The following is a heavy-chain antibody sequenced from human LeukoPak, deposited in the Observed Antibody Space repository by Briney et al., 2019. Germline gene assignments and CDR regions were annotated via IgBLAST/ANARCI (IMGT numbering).Heavy chain of an antibody. CDR1: GYTFTSYD. J-gene: IGHJ6*03. CDR3: ARVSRWLQFDYYYYYMDV. D-gene: IGHD5-24*01. V-gene: IGHV1-8*03. CDR2: MNPNSGNT. Sequence: ASVKVSCKASGYTFTSYDINWVRQATGQGLEWMGWMNPNSGNTGYAQKFQGRVTITRNTSISTAYMELSSLRSEDTAVYYCARVSRWLQFDYYYYYMDVWGKGTTVTVSS.